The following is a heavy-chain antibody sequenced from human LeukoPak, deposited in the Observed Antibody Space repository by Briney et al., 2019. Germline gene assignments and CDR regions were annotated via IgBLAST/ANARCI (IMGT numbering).Heavy chain of an antibody. J-gene: IGHJ4*02. D-gene: IGHD6-19*01. V-gene: IGHV3-21*01. CDR2: ISSSSSYI. CDR1: GFTFSSYS. CDR3: ARGAVAGTFADY. Sequence: GGSLRLSCAASGFTFSSYSMNWVRQAPGKGLEWVSSISSSSSYIYYADSVKGRFTISRDSAKNSLYLQMNSLRAEDTAVYYCARGAVAGTFADYWGQGTLVTVSS.